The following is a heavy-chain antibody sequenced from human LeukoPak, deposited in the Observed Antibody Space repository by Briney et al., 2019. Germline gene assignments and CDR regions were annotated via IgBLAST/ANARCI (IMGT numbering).Heavy chain of an antibody. CDR2: IYHSGST. CDR1: GGSISSGGYY. V-gene: IGHV4-30-2*01. J-gene: IGHJ4*02. CDR3: ARVKGSYGYKYYFDY. Sequence: SETLSLTCTVSGGSISSGGYYWSWIRQPRGKGLEWIGYIYHSGSTYYNPSLKSRVTISVDRSKNQFSLKLSSVTAADTAVYYCARVKGSYGYKYYFDYWGQGTLVTVSS. D-gene: IGHD5-18*01.